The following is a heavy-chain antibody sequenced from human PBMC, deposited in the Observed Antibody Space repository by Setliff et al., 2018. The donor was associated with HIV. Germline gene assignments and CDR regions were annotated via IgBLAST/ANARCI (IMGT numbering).Heavy chain of an antibody. CDR2: IIPIFKSA. V-gene: IGHV1-69*05. J-gene: IGHJ3*01. CDR1: GDTFNNYG. Sequence: GASVKVPCKVSGDTFNNYGLNWVRQAPGQGLEWMGGIIPIFKSADYAQKFQGRVTITTDESTSTAYMDLSSLKSEDTAIYYCARTSGDAYNYEGAFDVWGQGTLVTVSS. CDR3: ARTSGDAYNYEGAFDV. D-gene: IGHD5-12*01.